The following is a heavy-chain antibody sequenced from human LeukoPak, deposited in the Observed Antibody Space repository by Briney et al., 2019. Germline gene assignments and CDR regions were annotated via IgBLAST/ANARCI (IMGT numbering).Heavy chain of an antibody. D-gene: IGHD3-3*01. V-gene: IGHV1-2*02. CDR1: GYTFAGYY. CDR2: INPNSGGT. CDR3: ARNTIFGVVINWFDP. Sequence: ASVKVSCKASGYTFAGYYMHWVRQASGQGLEWMGWINPNSGGTNYAQKFQGRVTMTRDTSISTAYMELSRLRSDDTAVYYCARNTIFGVVINWFDPWGQGTLVTVSS. J-gene: IGHJ5*02.